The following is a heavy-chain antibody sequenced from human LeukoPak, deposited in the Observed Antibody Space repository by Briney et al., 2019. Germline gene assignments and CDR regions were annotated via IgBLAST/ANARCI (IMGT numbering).Heavy chain of an antibody. Sequence: KSSETLSLTCTVSGGSISSGRYYWSWIRQPAGKGLEWIGRIETSGSTKYNPSLNSRVTISVDTSKNQFSLKLSSVTAADTAVYYCARYHVLNRGVNWSDPWGQGTLVTVSS. CDR2: IETSGST. J-gene: IGHJ5*02. D-gene: IGHD2-2*01. CDR1: GGSISSGRYY. V-gene: IGHV4-61*02. CDR3: ARYHVLNRGVNWSDP.